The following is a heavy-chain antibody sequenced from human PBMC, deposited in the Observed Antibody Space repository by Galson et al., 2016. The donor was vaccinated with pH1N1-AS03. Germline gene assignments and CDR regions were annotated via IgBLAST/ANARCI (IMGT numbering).Heavy chain of an antibody. CDR2: VRFDGINK. J-gene: IGHJ3*02. CDR1: GFTFSTYG. D-gene: IGHD1-7*01. Sequence: SLRLSCAAAGFTFSTYGMHWVRQAPGKGLEWVAFVRFDGINKFYADSVKGRFTISRDRTSLSLQMNSLRAEDTAVYYCARENWNYVAFDIWGQGTMVTVSS. V-gene: IGHV3-30*02. CDR3: ARENWNYVAFDI.